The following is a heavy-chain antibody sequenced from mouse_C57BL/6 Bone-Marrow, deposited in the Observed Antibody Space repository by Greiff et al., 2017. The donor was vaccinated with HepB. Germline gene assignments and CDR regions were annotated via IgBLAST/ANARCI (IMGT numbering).Heavy chain of an antibody. CDR3: VRRDSNYGWYFDV. CDR2: IRSKSNNYAT. D-gene: IGHD2-5*01. J-gene: IGHJ1*03. CDR1: GFSFNTYA. Sequence: EVKVVESGGGLVQPKGSLKLSCAASGFSFNTYAMNWVRQAPGKGLEWVARIRSKSNNYATYYADSVKDRFTISRDDSESMLYLQMNNLKTEDTAMYYCVRRDSNYGWYFDVWGTGTTVTVSS. V-gene: IGHV10-1*01.